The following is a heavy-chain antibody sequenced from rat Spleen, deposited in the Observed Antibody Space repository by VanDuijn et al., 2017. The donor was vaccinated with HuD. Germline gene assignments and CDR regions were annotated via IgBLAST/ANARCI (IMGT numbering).Heavy chain of an antibody. CDR2: ISYDGGST. V-gene: IGHV5-20*01. CDR1: GFTFSDYG. J-gene: IGHJ1*01. D-gene: IGHD1-2*01. Sequence: EVQLVESGGGLVQPGRSMKLSCAASGFTFSDYGMAWVLQAPTKGLEWVASISYDGGSTYYRDSVKGRFTISRDNAKSTLYLQRESLRSEDTATYYCAKDMSRTIAARSYWYFDFWGPGTMVTVSS. CDR3: AKDMSRTIAARSYWYFDF.